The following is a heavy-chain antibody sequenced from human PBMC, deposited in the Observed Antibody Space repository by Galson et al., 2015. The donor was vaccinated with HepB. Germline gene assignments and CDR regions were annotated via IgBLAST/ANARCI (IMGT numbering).Heavy chain of an antibody. D-gene: IGHD1-20*01. CDR3: ARGLNSGYNWNAWYYGMDV. V-gene: IGHV3-30*04. J-gene: IGHJ6*02. Sequence: SLRLSCAASGFTFSSYAMHWVRQAPGKGLEWVAVISYDGSNKYYADSVKGRFTISRDNSKNTLYLQMNSLRAEDTAVYYCARGLNSGYNWNAWYYGMDVWGQGTTVTVSS. CDR2: ISYDGSNK. CDR1: GFTFSSYA.